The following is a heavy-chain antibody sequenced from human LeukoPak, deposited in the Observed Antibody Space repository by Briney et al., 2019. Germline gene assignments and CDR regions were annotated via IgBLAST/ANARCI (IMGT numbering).Heavy chain of an antibody. Sequence: GGSLRLSCTASGFTFGDYAMSWVRQAPGKGLEWVGFIRSKAYGGTTEYAASVKGRFTISRDDSKSIAYLQMNSLKTEDTAVYYCTRKGATGDEGYWGQGTLVTVSS. CDR3: TRKGATGDEGY. CDR2: IRSKAYGGTT. D-gene: IGHD7-27*01. V-gene: IGHV3-49*04. CDR1: GFTFGDYA. J-gene: IGHJ4*02.